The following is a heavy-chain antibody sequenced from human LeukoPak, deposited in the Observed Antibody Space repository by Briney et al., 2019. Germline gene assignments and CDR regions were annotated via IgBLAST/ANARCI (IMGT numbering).Heavy chain of an antibody. V-gene: IGHV1-8*01. Sequence: ASVKVSCKASGYTFTSYDINWVRQATGQGLEWMGWMNPNSGNTGYAQKFQGRVTMTRNTSISTVYMELSSLRSEDTAVYYCARAGVYDILTGYYRDYWGQGTLVTVSS. CDR3: ARAGVYDILTGYYRDY. J-gene: IGHJ4*02. CDR1: GYTFTSYD. D-gene: IGHD3-9*01. CDR2: MNPNSGNT.